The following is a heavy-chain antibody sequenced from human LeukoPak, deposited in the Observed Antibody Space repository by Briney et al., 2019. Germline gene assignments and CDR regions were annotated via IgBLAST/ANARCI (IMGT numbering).Heavy chain of an antibody. D-gene: IGHD3-10*01. CDR3: GRGRLYGSGTYYVFDY. Sequence: GGSLRLSCAASGFTFSSYNMNWVRQAPGTGLEWVSSISGNGVTTYYADSVKGRFTISRDNSKNTVYVQMNSLRGEDTAVYYCGRGRLYGSGTYYVFDYWGRGTLVTVSS. J-gene: IGHJ4*02. CDR2: ISGNGVTT. V-gene: IGHV3-23*01. CDR1: GFTFSSYN.